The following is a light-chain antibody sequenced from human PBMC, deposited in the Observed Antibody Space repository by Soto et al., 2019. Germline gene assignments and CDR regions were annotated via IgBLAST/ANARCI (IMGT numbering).Light chain of an antibody. J-gene: IGLJ2*01. CDR3: SSYGGSNNVV. CDR2: EVS. V-gene: IGLV2-8*01. CDR1: SSDVGGYNY. Sequence: QSALTQPPSASGSPGQSVTISCTGTSSDVGGYNYVSWYQQHPGKAPKVMIYEVSKRPSGVPDRFSGSKSGNTASLTVSGLPAEDEADYYCSSYGGSNNVVFGGGTKVTVL.